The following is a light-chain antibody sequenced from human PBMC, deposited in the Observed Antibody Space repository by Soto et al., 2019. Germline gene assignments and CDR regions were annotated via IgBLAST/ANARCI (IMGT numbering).Light chain of an antibody. J-gene: IGLJ2*01. V-gene: IGLV2-14*03. Sequence: QSALTQPASVSGSPGPSITLSCTGTSSDVGTYNYVSWYQQHTGKAPKVMIYDVSNRPSGVSNRFSGSKSGNTASLTISGLQAEEEADYYCSSYTGSSTSVRFGGGTKRTVL. CDR3: SSYTGSSTSVR. CDR2: DVS. CDR1: SSDVGTYNY.